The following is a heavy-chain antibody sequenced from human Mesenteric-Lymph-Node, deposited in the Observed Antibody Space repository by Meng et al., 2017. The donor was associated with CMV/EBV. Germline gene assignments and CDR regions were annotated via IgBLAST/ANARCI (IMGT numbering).Heavy chain of an antibody. CDR1: GFTFSSYG. V-gene: IGHV3-48*04. Sequence: GGSLRLSCAASGFTFSSYGMHWVRQAPGKGLEWVSYISSSDSTIYYADSVKGRFTISRDNAKNSLYLQMNSLSAEDTAVYYCARLRGGGCSSTTCSNAFDIWGQGTMVTVSS. CDR2: ISSSDSTI. CDR3: ARLRGGGCSSTTCSNAFDI. D-gene: IGHD2-2*01. J-gene: IGHJ3*02.